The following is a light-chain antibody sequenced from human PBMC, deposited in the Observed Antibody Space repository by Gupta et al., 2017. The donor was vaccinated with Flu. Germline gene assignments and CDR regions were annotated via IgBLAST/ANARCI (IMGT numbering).Light chain of an antibody. CDR1: SSDIGYYDY. J-gene: IGLJ2*01. V-gene: IGLV2-14*03. CDR3: NSYTTSSTVVV. Sequence: QSALTQTASVSASPGQSVTISCTATSSDIGYYDYVSWYQQHPGKAPKLVIYDVSNRPSGVSARFSGSKSGNTASLTISGLQAEDEAHYYCNSYTTSSTVVVFGGGTKLTVL. CDR2: DVS.